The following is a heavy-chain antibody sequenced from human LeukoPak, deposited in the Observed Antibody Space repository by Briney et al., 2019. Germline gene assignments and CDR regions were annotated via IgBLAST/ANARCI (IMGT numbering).Heavy chain of an antibody. Sequence: ASVKVSCKVSGYXLTEISMYWVRQAPGKGREWMGPLDPENGETLYAQKFQGRVTMTEDTSTDTAYMELSSLRSEDTAVYFCARGPIGAPDYYFDYWGQGTLVTVSS. D-gene: IGHD3-10*01. CDR3: ARGPIGAPDYYFDY. CDR1: GYXLTEIS. CDR2: LDPENGET. V-gene: IGHV1-24*01. J-gene: IGHJ4*02.